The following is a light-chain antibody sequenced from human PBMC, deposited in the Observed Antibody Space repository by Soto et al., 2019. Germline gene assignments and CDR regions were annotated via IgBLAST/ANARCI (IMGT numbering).Light chain of an antibody. Sequence: EILFTQSPGTLSFSPGERATLSCRASQSVSSSYLAWYQQKPGQAPRLLIYGASSRATGIPDRFSGSGSGTDFTLTISRLEPEDFAVYYCQQYDSSPKTLGQGTNVDIK. J-gene: IGKJ1*01. CDR3: QQYDSSPKT. CDR2: GAS. CDR1: QSVSSSY. V-gene: IGKV3-20*01.